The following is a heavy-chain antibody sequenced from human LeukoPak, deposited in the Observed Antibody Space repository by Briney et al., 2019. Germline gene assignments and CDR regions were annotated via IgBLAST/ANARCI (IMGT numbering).Heavy chain of an antibody. D-gene: IGHD6-19*01. CDR2: INHSGST. V-gene: IGHV4-34*01. J-gene: IGHJ4*02. CDR3: ARRGYSSGPYFDY. CDR1: GGSFSGYY. Sequence: SETLSLTCAVYGGSFSGYYWSWIRQPPGKGLEWIGEINHSGSTNYNPSLKSRVTISVDTSKNQFSLKLSSVTAADTAVYYCARRGYSSGPYFDYWGQGTLVTVSS.